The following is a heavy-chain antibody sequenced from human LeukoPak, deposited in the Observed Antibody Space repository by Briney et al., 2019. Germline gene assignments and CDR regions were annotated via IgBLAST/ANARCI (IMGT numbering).Heavy chain of an antibody. V-gene: IGHV4-59*01. Sequence: SETLSLTCTVSGGSISSYYWSWIRQPPGKGLEWIGYIYYSGSTNYNPSLKSRVTISVDTSKNQFSLKPSSVTAADTAVYYCAREGVYCSGGSCYRWFDPWGQGTLVTVSS. J-gene: IGHJ5*02. D-gene: IGHD2-15*01. CDR1: GGSISSYY. CDR3: AREGVYCSGGSCYRWFDP. CDR2: IYYSGST.